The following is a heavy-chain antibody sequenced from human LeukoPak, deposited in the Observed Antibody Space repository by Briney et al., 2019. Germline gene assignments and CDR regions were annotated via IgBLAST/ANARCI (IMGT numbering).Heavy chain of an antibody. J-gene: IGHJ4*02. D-gene: IGHD5-18*01. CDR3: SRLRGYSYGYADY. Sequence: GGSLRLSCAASGFTFSSYSINWVRQAPGKGLEWVSYISSSGSTIDYADSVKGRSTISRDNAKNSLYLQMNSLRAEDTAVYYCSRLRGYSYGYADYWGQGTLVTVSS. V-gene: IGHV3-48*04. CDR1: GFTFSSYS. CDR2: ISSSGSTI.